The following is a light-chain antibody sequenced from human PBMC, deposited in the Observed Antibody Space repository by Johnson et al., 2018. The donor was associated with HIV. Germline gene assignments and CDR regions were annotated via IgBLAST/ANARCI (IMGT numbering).Light chain of an antibody. CDR1: NSNIGNNY. J-gene: IGLJ1*01. V-gene: IGLV1-51*01. Sequence: QSVLTQPPSVSAAPGQNVTISCSGSNSNIGNNYVSWYQQLPGTAPKLLIYDNNKRPSGIPDRFSGSKSGMSANLAITGLQTGDEADYYCGTWDTSLNAFVLGTGTSVIVL. CDR2: DNN. CDR3: GTWDTSLNAFV.